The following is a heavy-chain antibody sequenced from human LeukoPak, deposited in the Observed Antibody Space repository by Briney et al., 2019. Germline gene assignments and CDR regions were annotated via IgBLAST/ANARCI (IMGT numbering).Heavy chain of an antibody. V-gene: IGHV4-59*01. CDR2: IYYSGST. CDR3: ARDFWSGYENTDAFDI. D-gene: IGHD3-3*01. Sequence: ETLSLICTVSGGSISSYYWSWIRQPPGKGLEWIGYIYYSGSTNYNPSLKSRVTISVDTSKNQFSLKLSSVTAADTAVYYCARDFWSGYENTDAFDIWGQGTMVTVSS. CDR1: GGSISSYY. J-gene: IGHJ3*02.